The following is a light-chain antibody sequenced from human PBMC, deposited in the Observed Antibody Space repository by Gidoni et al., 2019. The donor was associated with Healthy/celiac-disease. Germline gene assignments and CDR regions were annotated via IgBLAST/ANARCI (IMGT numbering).Light chain of an antibody. CDR1: QSVSSSY. J-gene: IGKJ4*01. Sequence: DIVLTQSPGTLSLSPGERATLSCRASQSVSSSYLAWYQQKPGQAPRLLIYGASSRATGIPDRFSGSESGTDFTLTISRLEPEDFAVYYCQQYGSSPPLTFGGGTKVEIK. CDR2: GAS. V-gene: IGKV3-20*01. CDR3: QQYGSSPPLT.